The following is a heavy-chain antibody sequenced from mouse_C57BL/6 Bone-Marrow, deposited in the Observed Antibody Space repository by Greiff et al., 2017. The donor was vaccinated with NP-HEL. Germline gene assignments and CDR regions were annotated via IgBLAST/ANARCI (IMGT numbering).Heavy chain of an antibody. J-gene: IGHJ2*01. V-gene: IGHV1-26*01. D-gene: IGHD2-1*01. CDR3: ARGIYYLDY. CDR2: INPNNGGT. Sequence: VQLQQSGPELVKPGASVKISCKASGYTFTDYYMNWVKQSHGQSLEWIGDINPNNGGTSYNQKFKGKATLTVDKSSSTAYMELRSLTSEDSAVYYCARGIYYLDYWGQGTTLTVSS. CDR1: GYTFTDYY.